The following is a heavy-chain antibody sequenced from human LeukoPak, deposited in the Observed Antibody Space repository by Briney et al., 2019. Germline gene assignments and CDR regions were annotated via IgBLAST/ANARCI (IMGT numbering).Heavy chain of an antibody. CDR1: GGSISSYY. CDR2: IYTSGST. V-gene: IGHV4-4*07. J-gene: IGHJ4*02. Sequence: PSETLFLTCSVPGGSISSYYWSWIRQPAGKGLEWVGRIYTSGSTNYNPSLKGRVTMSVDTSKNQFSLKLSSVTAADTAVYYCARGGYSYGFRAPFDYWGQGTLVTVSS. CDR3: ARGGYSYGFRAPFDY. D-gene: IGHD5-18*01.